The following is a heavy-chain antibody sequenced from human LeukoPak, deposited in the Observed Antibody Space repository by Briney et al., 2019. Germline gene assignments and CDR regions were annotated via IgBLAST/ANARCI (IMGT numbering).Heavy chain of an antibody. D-gene: IGHD3-22*01. V-gene: IGHV4-34*01. J-gene: IGHJ4*02. CDR2: INHSGST. CDR1: GGSFSGYY. Sequence: TSETLSLTCAVYGGSFSGYYWSWIRQPPGKGLEWIGEINHSGSTNYNPSLKSRVTISVDTSKNQFSLKLSSVTAADTAVYYCAREYYYDSSGYYPLDYFDYWSQGTLVTVSS. CDR3: AREYYYDSSGYYPLDYFDY.